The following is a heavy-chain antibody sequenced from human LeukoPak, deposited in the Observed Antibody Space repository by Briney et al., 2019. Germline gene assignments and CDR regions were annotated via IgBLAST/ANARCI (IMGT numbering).Heavy chain of an antibody. CDR1: GFTFDDYA. V-gene: IGHV3-9*03. CDR2: ISWNSGSI. J-gene: IGHJ6*03. CDR3: AKDMSVGAARGMDV. D-gene: IGHD6-6*01. Sequence: GGSLRLSCAASGFTFDDYAMHWVRQAPGKGLEWVSGISWNSGSIGYADSVKGRFTISRDNAKNSLYLQMNSLRGEGMALYYCAKDMSVGAARGMDVWGKGTMVTVSS.